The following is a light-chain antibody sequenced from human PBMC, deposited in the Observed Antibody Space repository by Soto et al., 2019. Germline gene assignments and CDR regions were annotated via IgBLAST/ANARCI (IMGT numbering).Light chain of an antibody. CDR2: KAS. CDR1: QSINSW. V-gene: IGKV1-5*03. Sequence: DIQMTQSPSTLSASVGDRVTITCRASQSINSWLAWYQQKPGKAPKLLIYKASTLESGVPSRFSGSGSGTEFTLTISSLQPDDFATYYCQQYNSYPYTFGQGTKLEIK. CDR3: QQYNSYPYT. J-gene: IGKJ2*01.